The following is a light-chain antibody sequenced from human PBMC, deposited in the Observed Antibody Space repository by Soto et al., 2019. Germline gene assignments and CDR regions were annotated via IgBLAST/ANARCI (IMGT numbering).Light chain of an antibody. CDR3: QSYDSSLSGVV. CDR1: SSNIGAGYD. V-gene: IGLV1-40*01. Sequence: QSVLTQPPSVSGAPGQRVTMSCTGSSSNIGAGYDVHWYQQLPGTAPKLLIYANTDRPSGVPERFSGSKSGTSASLAITGLQAEDESDYYCQSYDSSLSGVVFGGGTKLTVL. J-gene: IGLJ2*01. CDR2: ANT.